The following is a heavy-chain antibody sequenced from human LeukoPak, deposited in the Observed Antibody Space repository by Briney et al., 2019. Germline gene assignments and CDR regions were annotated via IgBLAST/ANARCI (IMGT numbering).Heavy chain of an antibody. V-gene: IGHV3-74*01. CDR3: ARDSGSGSYSGY. J-gene: IGHJ4*02. CDR1: GFTFSSYA. Sequence: AGGSLRLSCAASGFTFSSYAMHWVRQAPGKGLEWVSRINPDGSGTSHAVSVKGRFTISRDNAKNTLYLQMNSLRAEDTAVYYCARDSGSGSYSGYWGLGTLVTVSS. CDR2: INPDGSGT. D-gene: IGHD3-10*01.